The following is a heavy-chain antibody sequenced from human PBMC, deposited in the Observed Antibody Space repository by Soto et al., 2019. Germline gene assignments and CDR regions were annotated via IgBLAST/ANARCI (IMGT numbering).Heavy chain of an antibody. J-gene: IGHJ4*02. V-gene: IGHV3-33*01. Sequence: GGSLRLSCAASEFTFSSYGMHWVRQAPGKGLEWVAVIWYDGSNKYYADSVKGRFTTSRDNSKNTLYLQMNSLRAEDTAVYYCARDGPYCSGGSCYGGTKGYFDYWGQGTLVTVSS. CDR3: ARDGPYCSGGSCYGGTKGYFDY. CDR2: IWYDGSNK. CDR1: EFTFSSYG. D-gene: IGHD2-15*01.